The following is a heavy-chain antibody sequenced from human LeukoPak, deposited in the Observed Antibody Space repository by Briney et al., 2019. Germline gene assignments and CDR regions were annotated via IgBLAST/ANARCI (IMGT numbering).Heavy chain of an antibody. J-gene: IGHJ6*04. CDR1: GYTLTGYY. Sequence: GASVEVSCKASGYTLTGYYMHWVRQAPGQGLEWMGWINPNSGGTNYAQKFQGWVTMTRDTSISTAYMELSRLRSDDTAVYYCARDRALRYYYGSGSYGYYYGMDVWGKGTTVTVSS. CDR2: INPNSGGT. CDR3: ARDRALRYYYGSGSYGYYYGMDV. V-gene: IGHV1-2*04. D-gene: IGHD3-10*01.